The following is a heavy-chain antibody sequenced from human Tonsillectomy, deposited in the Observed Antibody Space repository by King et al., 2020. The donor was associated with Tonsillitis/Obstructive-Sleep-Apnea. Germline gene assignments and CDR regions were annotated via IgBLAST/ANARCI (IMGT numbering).Heavy chain of an antibody. V-gene: IGHV3-48*03. CDR3: ARDYGVAIFDC. CDR1: GFTFSSYD. CDR2: ISGSGGAI. D-gene: IGHD4-17*01. J-gene: IGHJ4*02. Sequence: VQLVESGGDLVKPGGSLRLSCAASGFTFSSYDMNWVRQAPGKGLEWLSYISGSGGAIYYADSVKGRFTISRDNAKNSLYLQMNSLRAEDTAVYYCARDYGVAIFDCGGQATLVTVSS.